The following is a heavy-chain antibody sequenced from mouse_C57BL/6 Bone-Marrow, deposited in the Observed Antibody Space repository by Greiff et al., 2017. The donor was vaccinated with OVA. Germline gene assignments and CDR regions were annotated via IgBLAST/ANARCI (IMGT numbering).Heavy chain of an antibody. Sequence: QVQLQQSGPELVKPGASVKISCKASGYAFSSSWMNWVKQRPGKGLEWIGRISPGDGDTNYNGKFKGKATLTADKSSSTAYMQLSSLTSEDSAVYFCARGALITTRYAMDYWGQGTSVTVSS. CDR1: GYAFSSSW. D-gene: IGHD1-1*01. CDR3: ARGALITTRYAMDY. CDR2: ISPGDGDT. V-gene: IGHV1-82*01. J-gene: IGHJ4*01.